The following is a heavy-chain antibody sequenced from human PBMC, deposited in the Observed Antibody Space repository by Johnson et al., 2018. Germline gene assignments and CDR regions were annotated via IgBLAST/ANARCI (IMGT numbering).Heavy chain of an antibody. CDR3: ARVGEWELGDGMSI. D-gene: IGHD1-26*01. J-gene: IGHJ3*02. CDR2: IYYSGST. V-gene: IGHV4-59*01. CDR1: GGSISSYF. Sequence: QVQLQESGPGLVKPSETLSLTCTVSGGSISSYFWSWIRQPPGKGLEWIGYIYYSGSTNYNPSLKSRVIISVDTSKNQFSLKLSSVTAADTAVYYRARVGEWELGDGMSIWGQGTMVTVSS.